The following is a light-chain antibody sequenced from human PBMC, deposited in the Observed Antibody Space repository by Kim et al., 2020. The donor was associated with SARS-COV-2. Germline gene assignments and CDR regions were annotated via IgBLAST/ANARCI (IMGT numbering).Light chain of an antibody. CDR3: QQLNSYPRLT. J-gene: IGKJ4*01. CDR2: AAS. CDR1: QGISSY. Sequence: DIQLTQSPSFLSASVGDRVTITCRACQGISSYLAWYQQKPGKAPKLLIYAASTLQSGVPSRFSGSGSGTEFTLTISSLQPEDFATYYCQQLNSYPRLTFGGGTKVDIK. V-gene: IGKV1-9*01.